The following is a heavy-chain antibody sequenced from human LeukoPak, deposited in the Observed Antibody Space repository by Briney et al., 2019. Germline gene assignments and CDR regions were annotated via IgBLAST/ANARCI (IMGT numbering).Heavy chain of an antibody. J-gene: IGHJ4*02. D-gene: IGHD3-3*01. V-gene: IGHV4-38-2*01. CDR1: GYSISSGYY. Sequence: SETLSLTCAVSGYSISSGYYWGWIRQPPGKGLEWIGSIYHSGSTYYNPSLKSRVTISVDTSKNQFSLKLSSVTAADTAVYYCARGGGYYNYWGQGTLLTVSS. CDR2: IYHSGST. CDR3: ARGGGYYNY.